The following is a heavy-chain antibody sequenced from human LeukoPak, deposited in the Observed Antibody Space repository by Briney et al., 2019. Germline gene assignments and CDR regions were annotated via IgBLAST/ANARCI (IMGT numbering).Heavy chain of an antibody. D-gene: IGHD6-13*01. CDR2: IYYSGST. Sequence: PSQTLSLTCTVSGGSISSYYWSWIRQPPGKGPEWIGYIYYSGSTNYNPSLKSRVTISVDTSKNQFSLKLSSVTAADTAVYYCASLSPGIAAAGTWGQGTLVTVSS. V-gene: IGHV4-59*08. CDR1: GGSISSYY. J-gene: IGHJ5*02. CDR3: ASLSPGIAAAGT.